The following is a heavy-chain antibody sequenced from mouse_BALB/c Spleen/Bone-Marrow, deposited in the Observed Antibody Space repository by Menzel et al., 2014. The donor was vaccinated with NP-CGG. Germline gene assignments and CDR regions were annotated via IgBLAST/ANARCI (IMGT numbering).Heavy chain of an antibody. V-gene: IGHV1-5*01. Sequence: EVKVVESGAVLARPGASVKMSCKASGYTFTSYWMHWVKQRPGQGLEWIGAIYPGNSDTSYNQKFKGKAKLTAVTSTSTAYTELSSLTNEDSAVYYCTVPYGNYVGYYAMDYWGQGTSVTVSS. D-gene: IGHD2-1*01. J-gene: IGHJ4*01. CDR1: GYTFTSYW. CDR3: TVPYGNYVGYYAMDY. CDR2: IYPGNSDT.